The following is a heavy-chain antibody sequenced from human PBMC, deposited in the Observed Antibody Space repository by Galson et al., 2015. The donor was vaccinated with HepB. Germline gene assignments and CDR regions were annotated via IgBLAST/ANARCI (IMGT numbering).Heavy chain of an antibody. CDR3: AKSYNWNSYYFDY. V-gene: IGHV3-23*01. J-gene: IGHJ4*02. Sequence: SLRLSCAASGFTFSSYAMSWVRQAPGKGLEWVSAISGSGGSTYYADSVKGRFTISRDNSKNTLYLQMNSLRAEDTAVYYCAKSYNWNSYYFDYWGQGTLVTVSS. CDR2: ISGSGGST. D-gene: IGHD1-7*01. CDR1: GFTFSSYA.